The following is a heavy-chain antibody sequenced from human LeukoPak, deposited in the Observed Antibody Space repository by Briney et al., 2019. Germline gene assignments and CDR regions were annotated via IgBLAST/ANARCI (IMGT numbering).Heavy chain of an antibody. D-gene: IGHD5-18*01. CDR2: IYHSGST. J-gene: IGHJ4*02. CDR3: ARAGYSYGPDY. Sequence: SETLSLTCTVSGYSIGSGYYWGWILQPPGKGLEWIGSIYHSGSTYYNPSLKSRVTMSVDTSKNQFSLKLSSVTAADTAVYYCARAGYSYGPDYWGQGTLVTVSS. V-gene: IGHV4-38-2*02. CDR1: GYSIGSGYY.